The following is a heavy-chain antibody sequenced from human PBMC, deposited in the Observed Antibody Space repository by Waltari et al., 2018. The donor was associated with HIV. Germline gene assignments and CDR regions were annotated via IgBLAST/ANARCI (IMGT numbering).Heavy chain of an antibody. Sequence: ESGGGAVQPGKSLRLACDGTGPTLTNYDANWVREVPGKGHAGVTCSSSSGKKAYSGESVKGRFTVNCDKSMNILTIQMNTLVLNDTALSYWAREERGGGHSGAFDLWGQGTLVLVSS. CDR3: AREERGGGHSGAFDL. CDR2: SSSSGKKA. V-gene: IGHV3-30*07. CDR1: GPTLTNYD. D-gene: IGHD6-25*01. J-gene: IGHJ3*01.